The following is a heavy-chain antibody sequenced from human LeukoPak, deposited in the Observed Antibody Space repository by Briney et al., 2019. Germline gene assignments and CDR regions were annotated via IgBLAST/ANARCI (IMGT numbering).Heavy chain of an antibody. J-gene: IGHJ4*02. CDR3: ARGDSGTYSVDN. D-gene: IGHD1-26*01. Sequence: EASVKVSCKASGYTFSDNFIHWVRQAPGQGLEWMGRIIPNSGDTNYAQKFQGRATMTRDTSISTAYMELNRLESDDTAVYYCARGDSGTYSVDNWGQGTLVTVSS. CDR1: GYTFSDNF. CDR2: IIPNSGDT. V-gene: IGHV1-2*06.